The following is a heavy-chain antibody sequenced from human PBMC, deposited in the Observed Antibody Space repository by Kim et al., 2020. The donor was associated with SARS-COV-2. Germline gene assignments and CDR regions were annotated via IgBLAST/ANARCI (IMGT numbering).Heavy chain of an antibody. J-gene: IGHJ4*02. CDR3: AGTGYSNLFDY. Sequence: NYAQKVQGRVTMTRDTSISPAYMELSRLRSDDTAVYYCAGTGYSNLFDYWGQGTLVTVSS. D-gene: IGHD3-9*01. V-gene: IGHV1-2*02.